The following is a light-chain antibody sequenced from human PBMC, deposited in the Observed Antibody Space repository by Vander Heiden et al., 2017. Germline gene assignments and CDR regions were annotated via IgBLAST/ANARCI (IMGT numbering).Light chain of an antibody. CDR3: QHYDNLTPTMYT. J-gene: IGKJ2*01. CDR2: DAS. Sequence: DIQMTQSPSSLSASVGDRVTITCQASQDIVNYLNWYQQKPGKAPKLLIYDASYLETGVPSRFSGSGSGTDFTFTISSLQPEDIATYYCQHYDNLTPTMYTFGKGTKLQIK. V-gene: IGKV1-33*01. CDR1: QDIVNY.